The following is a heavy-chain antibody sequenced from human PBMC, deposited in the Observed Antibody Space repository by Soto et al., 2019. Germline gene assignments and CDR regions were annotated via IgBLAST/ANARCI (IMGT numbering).Heavy chain of an antibody. CDR1: GGSISSYY. V-gene: IGHV4-59*01. CDR3: ARAPLGITVAPDY. D-gene: IGHD6-19*01. CDR2: IHYSGST. J-gene: IGHJ4*02. Sequence: SETLSLTCTDSGGSISSYYWSWIRQPPGKGLEWIGNIHYSGSTNYNPSLKGRVTISVDTSISTTYMELSSLTSEDTAVYYCARAPLGITVAPDYWGQGTLVTVSS.